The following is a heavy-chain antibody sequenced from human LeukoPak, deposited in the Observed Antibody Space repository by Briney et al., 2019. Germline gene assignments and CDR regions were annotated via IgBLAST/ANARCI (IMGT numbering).Heavy chain of an antibody. V-gene: IGHV4-30-2*01. CDR3: ARGGRASAFPFDY. CDR2: IYHSGST. J-gene: IGHJ4*02. D-gene: IGHD6-13*01. CDR1: GGSISSGGYY. Sequence: SQTLSLTCTVSGGSISSGGYYWSWIRQPPGKGLERIGYIYHSGSTYYNPSLKSRVTISVDRSKNQFSLKLSSVTAADTAVYSCARGGRASAFPFDYWGPGTLVTVSS.